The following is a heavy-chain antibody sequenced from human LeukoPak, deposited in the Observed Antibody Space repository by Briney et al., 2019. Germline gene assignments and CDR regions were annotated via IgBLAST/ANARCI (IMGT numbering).Heavy chain of an antibody. CDR1: GFTFSSYW. CDR2: IKQDGSEK. Sequence: GSLRLSCAASGFTFSSYWMSWVRQAPGKGLEWVANIKQDGSEKYYVDSVKGRFTISRDNAKNSLYLQMNSLRAEDTAVYYCARDLYYYDSSGYHAFDIWGQGTMVTVSS. CDR3: ARDLYYYDSSGYHAFDI. V-gene: IGHV3-7*01. J-gene: IGHJ3*02. D-gene: IGHD3-22*01.